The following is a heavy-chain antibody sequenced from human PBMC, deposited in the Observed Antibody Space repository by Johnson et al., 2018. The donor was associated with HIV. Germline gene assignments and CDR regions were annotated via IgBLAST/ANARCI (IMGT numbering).Heavy chain of an antibody. V-gene: IGHV3-20*04. CDR1: GFTFDDFG. CDR2: INWNGGST. J-gene: IGHJ3*02. Sequence: VHLVESGGGVERPGGSLRLSCVASGFTFDDFGMSWVRQAPGKGLEWVSGINWNGGSTGYTDSVKGRFTISRDKAKNSLYLQMNSLRAEDTALYYCGRATRAYYDSSGYPPMLFDIWGQGTMVTVSS. D-gene: IGHD3-22*01. CDR3: GRATRAYYDSSGYPPMLFDI.